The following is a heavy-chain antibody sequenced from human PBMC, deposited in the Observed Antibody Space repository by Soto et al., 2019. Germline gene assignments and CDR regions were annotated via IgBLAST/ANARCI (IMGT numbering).Heavy chain of an antibody. CDR1: GFTFSSYA. Sequence: EVQLLESGGGLVQPGGSLRLSCAASGFTFSSYAMSWVRQAPGKGLEWVSAISGSGGSTYYADSVKGRFTISRDNSKNTLYLQMNSLRAEDTAVYYCAKDEVPHYDSSGYQDYWGQGTLVTVSS. CDR3: AKDEVPHYDSSGYQDY. D-gene: IGHD3-22*01. CDR2: ISGSGGST. V-gene: IGHV3-23*01. J-gene: IGHJ4*02.